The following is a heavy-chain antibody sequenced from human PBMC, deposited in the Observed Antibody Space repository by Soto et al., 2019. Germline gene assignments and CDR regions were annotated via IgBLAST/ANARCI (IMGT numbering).Heavy chain of an antibody. J-gene: IGHJ3*02. CDR3: ASRHCSGGSCFNAAAFDI. Sequence: GESLKISCKGSGYSFTSYWISWVRQMPGKGLEWMGRIDPSDSYTNYSPSFQGHVTISADKSISTAYLQWSSLKASDTAMYYCASRHCSGGSCFNAAAFDIWGQGTMVTVSS. D-gene: IGHD2-15*01. CDR1: GYSFTSYW. V-gene: IGHV5-10-1*01. CDR2: IDPSDSYT.